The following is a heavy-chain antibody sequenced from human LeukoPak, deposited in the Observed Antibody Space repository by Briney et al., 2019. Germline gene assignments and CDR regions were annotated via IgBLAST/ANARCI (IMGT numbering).Heavy chain of an antibody. D-gene: IGHD3-16*01. V-gene: IGHV4-59*01. J-gene: IGHJ4*02. CDR3: ARWGINAFDY. Sequence: PSETLSLTCTVSGGSIISYYWTWIRQPPGKGLEWIGYIYYTGSTNYNPSLKSRVTISLDTSKNQFSLKLSSVTAADTAVYYCARWGINAFDYWGQGTLVTVSS. CDR2: IYYTGST. CDR1: GGSIISYY.